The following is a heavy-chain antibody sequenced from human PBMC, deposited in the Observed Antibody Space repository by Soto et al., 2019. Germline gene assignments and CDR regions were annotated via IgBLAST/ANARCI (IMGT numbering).Heavy chain of an antibody. Sequence: GGSLRLSCAASGFTFSSYWMHWVRQAPGKGLVWVSRINSDGSSTSYADSVKGRFTISRDNAKNTLYLQMNSLRAEDTAVYYCARGALNPRVVPAANLGDFWYFDLWGRGTLVTVSS. CDR3: ARGALNPRVVPAANLGDFWYFDL. V-gene: IGHV3-74*01. D-gene: IGHD2-2*01. J-gene: IGHJ2*01. CDR2: INSDGSST. CDR1: GFTFSSYW.